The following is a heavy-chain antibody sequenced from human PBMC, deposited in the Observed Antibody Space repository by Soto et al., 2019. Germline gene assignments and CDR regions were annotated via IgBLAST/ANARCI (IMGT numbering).Heavy chain of an antibody. CDR3: VRGEVAAANYYFDY. D-gene: IGHD6-13*01. J-gene: IGHJ4*02. Sequence: EVQLVESGGGLVQPGGSLRLSCAASGFTFSSYWMSWVRQAPGKGLEWVANIKQDGSEKYYVDSVKGRFTISRDNAKNSLYLQMNSLRAEDTAVYYCVRGEVAAANYYFDYWGQGTLVTVSS. V-gene: IGHV3-7*01. CDR2: IKQDGSEK. CDR1: GFTFSSYW.